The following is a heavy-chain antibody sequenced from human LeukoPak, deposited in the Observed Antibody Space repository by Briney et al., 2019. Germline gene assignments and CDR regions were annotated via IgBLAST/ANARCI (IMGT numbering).Heavy chain of an antibody. J-gene: IGHJ4*02. D-gene: IGHD3-10*01. CDR3: TTYTMGAFDS. V-gene: IGHV3-15*01. Sequence: GGSVRLSCAASGFTFSNAWMTWVRQAPGKGREWVGRIKSKSDGGTTDYDTPVKGRFTISRDDSKNTVYLQMNSLKTEDTAMFYCTTYTMGAFDSWGQGTLVTVSS. CDR2: IKSKSDGGTT. CDR1: GFTFSNAW.